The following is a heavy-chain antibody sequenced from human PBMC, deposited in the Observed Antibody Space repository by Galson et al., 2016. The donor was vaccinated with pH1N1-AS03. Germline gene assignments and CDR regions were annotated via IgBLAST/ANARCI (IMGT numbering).Heavy chain of an antibody. D-gene: IGHD3-10*01. CDR2: ISAHSGHA. CDR3: ATYGSGSRGGFDY. CDR1: GYTFSNYA. J-gene: IGHJ4*02. Sequence: SVKVSCKASGYTFSNYAFSWLRQTPGQGLEWMGWISAHSGHASYAQAFQGRVSMTIDASTTTTYMELRSLTTDDTAVYYCATYGSGSRGGFDYWGQGALITVSS. V-gene: IGHV1-18*01.